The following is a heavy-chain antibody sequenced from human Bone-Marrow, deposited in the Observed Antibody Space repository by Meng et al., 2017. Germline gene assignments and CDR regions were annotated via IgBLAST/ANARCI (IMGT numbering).Heavy chain of an antibody. CDR1: GGSIISSNW. V-gene: IGHV4-4*02. CDR2: IYHSGST. Sequence: GKQPEPGPGLVMTSGTLSLPCAVSGGSIISSNWWSWVRQPPGKGLEWIGEIYHSGSTNYNPSLKSRVTISVDKSKNQFSLKLSSVTAADTAVYYCARVRVEYWYFDLWGRGTLVTVSS. CDR3: ARVRVEYWYFDL. J-gene: IGHJ2*01.